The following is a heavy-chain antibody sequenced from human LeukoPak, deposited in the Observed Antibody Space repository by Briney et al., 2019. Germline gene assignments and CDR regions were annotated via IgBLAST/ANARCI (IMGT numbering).Heavy chain of an antibody. CDR3: ARRWASGSYGI. V-gene: IGHV4-38-2*02. J-gene: IGHJ3*02. CDR2: IYHSGST. D-gene: IGHD1-26*01. CDR1: GYSISSGYY. Sequence: SETLSLTCTVSGYSISSGYYWGWIRQPPGKGLEWIGSIYHSGSTYYNPSLKSRVTISVDTSKNQFSLKLSSVTAADTAVYYCARRWASGSYGIWGQGTMVTVSS.